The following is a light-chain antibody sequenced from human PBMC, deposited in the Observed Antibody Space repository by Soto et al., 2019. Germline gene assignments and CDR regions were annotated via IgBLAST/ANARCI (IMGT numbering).Light chain of an antibody. CDR3: SSYTTSNTWV. V-gene: IGLV2-14*03. J-gene: IGLJ3*02. CDR1: SNDVGAFNY. CDR2: GVS. Sequence: QSALTQPASVSGSPGQSITISCTGSSNDVGAFNYVSWYRHSPGEAPKVLIRGVSIRPSGVSIRFSASNSANTASLTISGLQAEDEALYYCSSYTTSNTWVFGGGTKLTVL.